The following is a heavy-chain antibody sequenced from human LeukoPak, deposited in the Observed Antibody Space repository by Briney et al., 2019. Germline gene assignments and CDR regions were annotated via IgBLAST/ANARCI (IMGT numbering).Heavy chain of an antibody. J-gene: IGHJ6*02. V-gene: IGHV4-59*01. CDR2: SGST. Sequence: SETLSLTCSVSGGSFSDYYWTWLRQPPGKGLEWIGYSGSTYCNHSLKRRLTISIDTYKRHLTLTLRSVTAADTAVYYWARTRRHYYGSGKSLTPWPAGLDVWGQGTTVTLS. CDR3: ARTRRHYYGSGKSLTPWPAGLDV. CDR1: GGSFSDYY. D-gene: IGHD3-10*01.